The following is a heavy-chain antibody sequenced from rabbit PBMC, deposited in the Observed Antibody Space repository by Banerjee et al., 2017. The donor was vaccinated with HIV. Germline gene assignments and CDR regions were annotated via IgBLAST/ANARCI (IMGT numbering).Heavy chain of an antibody. CDR3: ARGYAGYGGYGYVDYFNL. CDR1: GFSFSSSYY. V-gene: IGHV1S40*01. CDR2: IYTGSGST. J-gene: IGHJ4*01. D-gene: IGHD6-1*01. Sequence: QSLEESGGDLVKPGASLTLTCTASGFSFSSSYYMCWVRQAPGKGLEWIACIYTGSGSTYYASWASGRFTISKTSSTTVTLQMTSLTAADTATYFCARGYAGYGGYGYVDYFNLWGQGTLVTVS.